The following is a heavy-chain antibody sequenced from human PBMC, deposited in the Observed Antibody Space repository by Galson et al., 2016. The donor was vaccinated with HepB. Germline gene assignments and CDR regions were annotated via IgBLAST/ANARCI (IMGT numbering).Heavy chain of an antibody. J-gene: IGHJ3*02. CDR2: IKQDGSEK. CDR3: QGLAVLPYDDFDM. CDR1: GFTFSRSW. D-gene: IGHD6-19*01. V-gene: IGHV3-7*01. Sequence: SLRLSCAASGFTFSRSWMSWVRQAPGKGLEWVANIKQDGSEKYYVDSVKGRFTISRDNAKNSLYLQMNSLRAEDTAVYFCQGLAVLPYDDFDMWGQGTMVIVSA.